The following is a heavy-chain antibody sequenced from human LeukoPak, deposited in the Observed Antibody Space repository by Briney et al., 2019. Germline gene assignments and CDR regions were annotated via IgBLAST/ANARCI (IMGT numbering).Heavy chain of an antibody. D-gene: IGHD3-10*01. CDR1: GGSISSYY. CDR3: ARVGSDYYGSGSYFLFDY. Sequence: SETLSLTXTVSGGSISSYYWSWIRQPAGKGLEWIGRIYTSGSTNYNPSLKSRVTMSVDTSKNQFSLKLSSVTAAATAVYYCARVGSDYYGSGSYFLFDYWGQGTLVTVSS. V-gene: IGHV4-4*07. CDR2: IYTSGST. J-gene: IGHJ4*02.